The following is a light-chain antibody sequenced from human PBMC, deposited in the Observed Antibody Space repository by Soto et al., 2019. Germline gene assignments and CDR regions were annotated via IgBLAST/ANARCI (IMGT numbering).Light chain of an antibody. Sequence: DIQMTQSPSSLSASVGDRVTITCRASQSISNYLNWYQQKPGKAPNLLMYAASSLQSGVPARFSGSGSGTDFTLTISSLQPEDFATYYCQQLNSYPRTFGGGTKVDIK. V-gene: IGKV1-39*01. CDR2: AAS. CDR1: QSISNY. J-gene: IGKJ4*01. CDR3: QQLNSYPRT.